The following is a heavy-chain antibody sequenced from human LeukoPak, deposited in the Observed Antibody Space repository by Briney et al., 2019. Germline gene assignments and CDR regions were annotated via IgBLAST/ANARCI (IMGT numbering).Heavy chain of an antibody. CDR1: GFTFSSYW. V-gene: IGHV3-74*01. Sequence: GGSLRLSCAASGFTFSSYWMHWVRQAPGKGLVWVSRINSDGSSTSYADSVKGRFTISRDNAKNTLYLQMNSLRAEDTAVYYCARVGSSGWYYYYYMDVWGKGTTVTVSS. CDR2: INSDGSST. D-gene: IGHD6-19*01. CDR3: ARVGSSGWYYYYYMDV. J-gene: IGHJ6*03.